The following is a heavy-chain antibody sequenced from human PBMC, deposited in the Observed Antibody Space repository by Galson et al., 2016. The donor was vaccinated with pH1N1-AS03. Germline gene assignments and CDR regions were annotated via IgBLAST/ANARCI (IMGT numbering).Heavy chain of an antibody. J-gene: IGHJ4*02. D-gene: IGHD6-13*01. CDR2: ISVTGGST. Sequence: SLRLSCATSGFTFSSYGMTWVRQAPGKGLEWVSSISVTGGSTYHADSVKGRFTISRDHSKNTLYLQTSSLRAEDTAVYYCAKDRSSWPPGWGSVDSWGQGTLVTVSS. CDR1: GFTFSSYG. CDR3: AKDRSSWPPGWGSVDS. V-gene: IGHV3-23*01.